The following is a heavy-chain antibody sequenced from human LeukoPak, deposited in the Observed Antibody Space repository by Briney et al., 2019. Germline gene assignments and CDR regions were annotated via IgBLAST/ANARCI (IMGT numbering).Heavy chain of an antibody. Sequence: ASVKVSCKASGYTFTSYYMHWVRQAPGQGLEWMGIINPSGGSTSYAQKFQGRVTMTRDTSISTAYMELSRLRSDDTAVYYCAIRPRIAAAGDYWGQGTLVTVSS. V-gene: IGHV1-46*01. J-gene: IGHJ4*02. CDR3: AIRPRIAAAGDY. CDR2: INPSGGST. D-gene: IGHD6-13*01. CDR1: GYTFTSYY.